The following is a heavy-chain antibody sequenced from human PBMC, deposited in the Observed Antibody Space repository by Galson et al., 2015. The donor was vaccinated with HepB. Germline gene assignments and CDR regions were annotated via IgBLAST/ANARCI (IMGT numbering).Heavy chain of an antibody. CDR3: AHSGQTGDLAPPIIDFDY. Sequence: PALVKPTQTLTLTCTFSGFSLSTSGVGVGWIRQPPGKALEWLALIYWDDDKRYSPSLKSRLTITKDTSKNQVVLTMTNMDPVDTATYYCAHSGQTGDLAPPIIDFDYWGQGTLVTVSS. J-gene: IGHJ4*02. CDR1: GFSLSTSGVG. D-gene: IGHD7-27*01. CDR2: IYWDDDK. V-gene: IGHV2-5*02.